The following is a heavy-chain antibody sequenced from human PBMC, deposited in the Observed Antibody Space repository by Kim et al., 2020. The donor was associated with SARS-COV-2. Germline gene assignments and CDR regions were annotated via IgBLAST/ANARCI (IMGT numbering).Heavy chain of an antibody. V-gene: IGHV4-31*01. J-gene: IGHJ4*02. CDR3: ARANSGYYFDY. D-gene: IGHD3-22*01. Sequence: TYSNPSLKSTVTISVDTSKNQFSLKLSSVTAADTDVYYCARANSGYYFDYWGQGTLVTVSS. CDR2: T.